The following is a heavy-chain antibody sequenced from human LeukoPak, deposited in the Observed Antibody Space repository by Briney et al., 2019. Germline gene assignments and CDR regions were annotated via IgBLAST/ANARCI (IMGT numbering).Heavy chain of an antibody. Sequence: GGSLRPSCAASGFTVSSIHMVWVRQAPGKGLEWVSVTYTGGNSYYADSVKGRFIISRDISKNTLYLQMNSLRAEDSALYYCARGGRGSAAVVAPRSFDIWGQGTMVTVSS. CDR2: TYTGGNS. D-gene: IGHD3-22*01. J-gene: IGHJ3*02. CDR3: ARGGRGSAAVVAPRSFDI. V-gene: IGHV3-53*01. CDR1: GFTVSSIH.